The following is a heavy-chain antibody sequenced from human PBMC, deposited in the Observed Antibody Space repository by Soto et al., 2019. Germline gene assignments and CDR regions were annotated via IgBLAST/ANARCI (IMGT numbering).Heavy chain of an antibody. J-gene: IGHJ4*02. V-gene: IGHV1-69*02. CDR1: GGTFSSYT. Sequence: QVQLVQSGAEVKKPGSSVKVSCKASGGTFSSYTISWVRQAPGQGLEWMGRIIPILGIANYAQKFQGRVTITADKSTSTAYMELSRLRSEDTAVYYCASQYGDLTFDYWGQGTLVTVSS. CDR3: ASQYGDLTFDY. CDR2: IIPILGIA. D-gene: IGHD4-17*01.